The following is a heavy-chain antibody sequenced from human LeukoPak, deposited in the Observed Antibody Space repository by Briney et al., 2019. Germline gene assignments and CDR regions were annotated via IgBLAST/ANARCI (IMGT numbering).Heavy chain of an antibody. D-gene: IGHD3-3*01. CDR1: GVSISSYY. Sequence: ASETLSLTCTVSGVSISSYYWSWIRQPPGKGLEWIGYIYYSGSTNYNPSLKSRVTISVDTSKNQFSLKLSSVTAADTAVYYCATLSEWLLADGAFDIWGQGTMVTVSS. J-gene: IGHJ3*02. V-gene: IGHV4-59*01. CDR2: IYYSGST. CDR3: ATLSEWLLADGAFDI.